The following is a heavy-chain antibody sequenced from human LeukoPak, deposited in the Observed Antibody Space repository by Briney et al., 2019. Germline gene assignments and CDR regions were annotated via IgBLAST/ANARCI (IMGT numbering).Heavy chain of an antibody. CDR3: ARDGLLWFGELRGRFDY. V-gene: IGHV3-11*04. CDR1: GFTFSDYY. CDR2: ISSSGSTI. D-gene: IGHD3-10*01. Sequence: GGSLRLSCAASGFTFSDYYMSWIRQAPGKGLEWVSYISSSGSTIYYADSVKGRFTISRDNAKNSLYLQMNSLRAEDTAVYYCARDGLLWFGELRGRFDYWGQGTLVTASS. J-gene: IGHJ4*02.